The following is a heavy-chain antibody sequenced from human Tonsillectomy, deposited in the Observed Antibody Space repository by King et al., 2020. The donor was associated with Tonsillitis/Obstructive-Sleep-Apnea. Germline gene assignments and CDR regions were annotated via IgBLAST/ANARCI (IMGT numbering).Heavy chain of an antibody. CDR1: GYTFTSYY. CDR3: ARGNRITIFGVVIKGWFDP. CDR2: SNTSGGST. D-gene: IGHD3-3*01. V-gene: IGHV1-46*01. J-gene: IGHJ5*02. Sequence: VQLVESGAEVKKPGASVKVSCKSSGYTFTSYYMHWVRQALGQGLAWMVISNTSGGSTSYAQKFQGRVTMTRDRSTSTVYMELCSRRVEDTAVYYCARGNRITIFGVVIKGWFDPWGQGTLVTVSS.